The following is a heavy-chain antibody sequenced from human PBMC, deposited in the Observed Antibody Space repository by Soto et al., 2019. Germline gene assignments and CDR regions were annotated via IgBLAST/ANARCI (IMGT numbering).Heavy chain of an antibody. J-gene: IGHJ4*02. CDR3: ASAAVTGTAGLDF. CDR2: TNTKSGGT. V-gene: IGHV1-2*02. D-gene: IGHD6-19*01. CDR1: GYTFSGFY. Sequence: ASVKVSCKAYGYTFSGFYMHWMRQAPGQGVQWRGWTNTKSGGTKSAEKFQGRVTMTRDTSISTAYMKLSRLTSDDTAVYYCASAAVTGTAGLDFWGQGTQVTVSS.